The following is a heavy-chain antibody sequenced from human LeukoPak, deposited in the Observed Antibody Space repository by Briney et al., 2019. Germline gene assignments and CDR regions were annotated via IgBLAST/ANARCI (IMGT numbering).Heavy chain of an antibody. CDR3: AKIRPPAYDF. Sequence: PGGSLRLSCAASGFTFSSYAMSWVRQAPGKGLEWVSGISASGGLTYYADSVKGRFTISRDNSKNTLYLQMNSLRAEDTAVYYCAKIRPPAYDFWGQGTMVTVSS. D-gene: IGHD3-3*02. V-gene: IGHV3-23*01. CDR1: GFTFSSYA. CDR2: ISASGGLT. J-gene: IGHJ3*01.